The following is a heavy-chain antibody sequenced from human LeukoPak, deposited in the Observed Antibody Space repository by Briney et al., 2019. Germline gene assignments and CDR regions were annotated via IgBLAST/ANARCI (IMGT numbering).Heavy chain of an antibody. J-gene: IGHJ4*02. V-gene: IGHV3-48*01. CDR2: ISSSSSTI. Sequence: PGGSLRLSCAASGFTFSSYSMNWVRQAPEKGLELVSYISSSSSTIYYADSVKGRFTISRDNAKNSLYLQMNSLRAEDMALYYCAKGLDSSAYHYFDYWGQGTLVTVSS. CDR1: GFTFSSYS. CDR3: AKGLDSSAYHYFDY. D-gene: IGHD6-19*01.